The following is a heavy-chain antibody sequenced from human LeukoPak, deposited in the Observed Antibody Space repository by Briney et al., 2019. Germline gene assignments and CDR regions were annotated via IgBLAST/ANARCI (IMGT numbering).Heavy chain of an antibody. CDR2: TTGSGDIT. V-gene: IGHV3-23*01. J-gene: IGHJ4*02. Sequence: ASLRLSCAASGFTFNNFPMSWVRQAPGKGLEWVSATTGSGDITYYADSVKGRFTISRDNSKNTLYLQMNSLRAEDTAIYYCAKDRGYWGQGTLVTVSS. CDR1: GFTFNNFP. CDR3: AKDRGY.